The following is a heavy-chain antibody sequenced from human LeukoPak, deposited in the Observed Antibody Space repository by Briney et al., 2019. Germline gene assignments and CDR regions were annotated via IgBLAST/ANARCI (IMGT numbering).Heavy chain of an antibody. V-gene: IGHV3-23*01. CDR1: GFTFSSYA. CDR2: ISGSGGST. D-gene: IGHD3-10*01. Sequence: GGSLRLSCAASGFTFSSYAMSWVRQAPGKGLEWVSVISGSGGSTYYADSVKGRFTISRDNSKNTLYLQMDSLRAEDTAVYYCAKESGYYGSGSSDYWGQGTLVTVSS. CDR3: AKESGYYGSGSSDY. J-gene: IGHJ4*02.